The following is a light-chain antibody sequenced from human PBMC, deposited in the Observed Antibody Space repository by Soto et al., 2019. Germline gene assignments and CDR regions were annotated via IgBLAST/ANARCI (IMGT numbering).Light chain of an antibody. CDR3: QQYGSSPRT. CDR2: GAS. Sequence: EIVLTQSPGTLSLSPGERATLSCRASQSVSSSYLAWYQQKPGQAPRLLIYGASSRATGIPDRFSGSGSGTEFTLTISRLEPEDFAVYYCQQYGSSPRTFGPGTRLEIK. CDR1: QSVSSSY. V-gene: IGKV3-20*01. J-gene: IGKJ5*01.